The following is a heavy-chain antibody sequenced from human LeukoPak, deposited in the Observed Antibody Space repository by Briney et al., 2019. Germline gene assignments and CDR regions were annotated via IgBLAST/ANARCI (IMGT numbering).Heavy chain of an antibody. CDR2: ISSSGSTI. CDR3: ARGEKGGRGYSYGSGY. D-gene: IGHD5-18*01. J-gene: IGHJ4*02. V-gene: IGHV3-48*04. Sequence: GGSLRLSCAASGFTFSTYSMNWVRQAPGKGLEWVSYISSSGSTIYYADSVKGRFTISRDNAKNSLYLQMNSLRAEDTAVYYCARGEKGGRGYSYGSGYWGQGTLVTVSS. CDR1: GFTFSTYS.